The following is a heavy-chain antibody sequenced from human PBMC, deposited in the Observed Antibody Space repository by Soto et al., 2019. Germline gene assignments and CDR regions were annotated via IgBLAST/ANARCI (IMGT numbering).Heavy chain of an antibody. V-gene: IGHV3-13*01. CDR1: GFIFSNFY. J-gene: IGHJ5*02. CDR3: VRGLPWGFDP. CDR2: IGFAGDT. Sequence: GGSLRLSCGASGFIFSNFYMHWVRQTTENGLEWVSGIGFAGDTNYSGSVKGRFTISRENAKNSLFLQMNSLRVGYTAVYYCVRGLPWGFDPWGQGTLVTVSS. D-gene: IGHD1-26*01.